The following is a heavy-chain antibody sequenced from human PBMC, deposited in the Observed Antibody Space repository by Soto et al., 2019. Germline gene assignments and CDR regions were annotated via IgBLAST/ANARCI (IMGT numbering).Heavy chain of an antibody. D-gene: IGHD2-2*01. CDR1: GYTFTSYG. V-gene: IGHV1-18*01. Sequence: QVQLVQSGAEVKKPGASVKVSCKASGYTFTSYGISWVRQAPGQGLEWMGWISVYNGNTRYAQKFQGRVTMTTDTSTSTAYMELRSLRSDDTAVYYCARRPLYCSSTSCSWDYWGQGTLVTVSS. CDR3: ARRPLYCSSTSCSWDY. CDR2: ISVYNGNT. J-gene: IGHJ4*02.